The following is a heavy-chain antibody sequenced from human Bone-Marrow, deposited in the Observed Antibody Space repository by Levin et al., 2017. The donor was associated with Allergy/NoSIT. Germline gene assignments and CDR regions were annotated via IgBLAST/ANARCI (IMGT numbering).Heavy chain of an antibody. J-gene: IGHJ4*02. D-gene: IGHD6-13*01. CDR3: SRQVAAAGYYFDY. V-gene: IGHV1-18*01. CDR2: ITPYNGKT. Sequence: VASVKVSCKASGYTFTSYGISWVRQAPGQGLEWMGWITPYNGKTNYAQNLQGRVTMTTDTSTSTVYMELRSLRSDDTAVYYCSRQVAAAGYYFDYWGQGTLVTVSS. CDR1: GYTFTSYG.